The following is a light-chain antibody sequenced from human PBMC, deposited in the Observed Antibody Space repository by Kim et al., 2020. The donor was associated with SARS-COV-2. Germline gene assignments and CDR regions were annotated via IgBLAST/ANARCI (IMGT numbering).Light chain of an antibody. J-gene: IGLJ2*01. CDR2: SVT. Sequence: GQSVTSSCAGTGSDVGAYTYISWYQQHTGKAPKLIIYSVTERPSGVPDRFSGSKSGPTASLTISGLQADDEADYYCCSFAGLYTHVFGGGTKVTVL. V-gene: IGLV2-11*03. CDR3: CSFAGLYTHV. CDR1: GSDVGAYTY.